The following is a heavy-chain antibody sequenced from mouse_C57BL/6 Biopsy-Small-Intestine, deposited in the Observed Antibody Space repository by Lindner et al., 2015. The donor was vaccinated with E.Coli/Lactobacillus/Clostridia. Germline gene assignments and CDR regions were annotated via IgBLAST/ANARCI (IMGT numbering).Heavy chain of an antibody. CDR3: ARDLGNRQFQY. D-gene: IGHD2-1*01. Sequence: SVKVSCKASGGTFSTNTLSWVRQAPGQGLEWMGGVTPIFGTTKYAQKFQGRVTITADESTSTVYMELSSLRSEDTAFYYCARDLGNRQFQYWGQGTLVTASS. CDR2: VTPIFGTT. V-gene: IGHV1-4*01. J-gene: IGHJ4*01. CDR1: GGTFSTNT.